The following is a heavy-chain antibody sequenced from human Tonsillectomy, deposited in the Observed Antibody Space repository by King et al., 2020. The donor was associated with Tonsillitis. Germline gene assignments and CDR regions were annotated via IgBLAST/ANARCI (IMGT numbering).Heavy chain of an antibody. V-gene: IGHV1-24*01. Sequence: QLVQSGAEVKKPGASVKVSCKVSGYTLTELSMHWVRQAPGKGLEWMGGFDPEDGETIYAQKFQGRVTMTEDTSTDTAYMELSSLRSEDTAVYYCATGGEANYYDSSGYRYYFDYWGQGTLVTVSS. J-gene: IGHJ4*02. CDR3: ATGGEANYYDSSGYRYYFDY. CDR2: FDPEDGET. D-gene: IGHD3-22*01. CDR1: GYTLTELS.